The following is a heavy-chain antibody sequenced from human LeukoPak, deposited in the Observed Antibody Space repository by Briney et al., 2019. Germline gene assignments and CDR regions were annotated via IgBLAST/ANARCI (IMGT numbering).Heavy chain of an antibody. CDR2: ISYDGSNK. J-gene: IGHJ4*02. CDR3: AKDSRGYSYGYTLDY. V-gene: IGHV3-30*18. D-gene: IGHD5-18*01. CDR1: GFTLSSYG. Sequence: PGGSLRLSCAASGFTLSSYGMHWVRQAPGKGLEWVAVISYDGSNKYYADSVKGRFTISRDNSKNTLYLQMNSLRAEDTAVYYCAKDSRGYSYGYTLDYWGQGTLVTVSS.